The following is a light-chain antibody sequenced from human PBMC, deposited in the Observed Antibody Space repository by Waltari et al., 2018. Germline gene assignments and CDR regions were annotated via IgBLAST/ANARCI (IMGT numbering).Light chain of an antibody. V-gene: IGKV1-12*01. CDR1: QDIGSW. CDR2: VAT. Sequence: DIQMTQSPSSVSASVGARGTRNCRASQDIGSWLAWYKHKPGKAPKLLIYVATNLQSGVPSRFSGSGSGTDFTLTISGLQADDSAIYYCQQAKNFPAVSFGGGTKVEIK. J-gene: IGKJ4*01. CDR3: QQAKNFPAVS.